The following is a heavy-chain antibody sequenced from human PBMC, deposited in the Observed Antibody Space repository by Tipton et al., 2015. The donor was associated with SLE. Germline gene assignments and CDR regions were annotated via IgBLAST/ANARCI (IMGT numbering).Heavy chain of an antibody. CDR3: ARLLDYYDSSGYYYADAFDI. V-gene: IGHV4-59*08. CDR1: GGSISSHY. J-gene: IGHJ3*02. D-gene: IGHD3-22*01. CDR2: IYHSGST. Sequence: TLSLTCTVSGGSISSHYWSWIRQPPGKGLEWIGYIYHSGSTYYNPSLKSRVTISVDRSKNQFSLKLSSVTAADTAVYYCARLLDYYDSSGYYYADAFDIWGQGTMVTVSS.